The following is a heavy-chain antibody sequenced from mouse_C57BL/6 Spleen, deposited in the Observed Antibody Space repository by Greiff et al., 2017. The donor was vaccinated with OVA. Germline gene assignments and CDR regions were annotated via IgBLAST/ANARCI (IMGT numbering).Heavy chain of an antibody. D-gene: IGHD3-3*01. V-gene: IGHV2-2*01. J-gene: IGHJ4*01. CDR1: GFSLTSYG. CDR3: ARKGRDEDYYAMDY. Sequence: VQLQQSGPGLVQPSQSLSITCTVSGFSLTSYGVHWVRQSPGKGLEWLGVIWSGGSTDYNAAFISRLSISKDNSKSHVFFKMNSLQADDTAIYYCARKGRDEDYYAMDYWGQGTSVTVSS. CDR2: IWSGGST.